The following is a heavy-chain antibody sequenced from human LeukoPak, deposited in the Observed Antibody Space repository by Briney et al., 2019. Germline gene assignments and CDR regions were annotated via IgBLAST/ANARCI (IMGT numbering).Heavy chain of an antibody. V-gene: IGHV3-48*01. J-gene: IGHJ4*02. Sequence: GGSLRLSCIASGFNFNTNHMHWVRQAPGKGLEWLSYINYYGQPTYYADSVKGRFTISRDNAKSSLYLQLNGLRAEDTAVYYCVRDYQWSLGNWDQGTPVTVSS. CDR2: INYYGQPT. D-gene: IGHD2-8*01. CDR3: VRDYQWSLGN. CDR1: GFNFNTNH.